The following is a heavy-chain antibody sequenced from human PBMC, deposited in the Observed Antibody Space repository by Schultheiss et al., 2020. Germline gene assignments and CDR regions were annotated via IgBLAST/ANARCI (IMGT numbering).Heavy chain of an antibody. CDR3: ARDGAVGYCSSTSCPYYYYYYMDV. Sequence: GGSLRLSCAASGFTFSSYWMSWVRQAPGKGLEWVANIKQDGSEKYYVDSVKGRFTISRDNAKNSLYLQMNSLRAEDTAVYYCARDGAVGYCSSTSCPYYYYYYMDVWGEGTTVTVSS. CDR2: IKQDGSEK. V-gene: IGHV3-7*03. J-gene: IGHJ6*03. CDR1: GFTFSSYW. D-gene: IGHD2-2*03.